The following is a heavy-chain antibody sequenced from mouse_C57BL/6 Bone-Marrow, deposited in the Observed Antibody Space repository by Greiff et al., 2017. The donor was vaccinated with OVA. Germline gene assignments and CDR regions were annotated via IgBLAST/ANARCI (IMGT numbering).Heavy chain of an antibody. J-gene: IGHJ1*03. CDR1: GYTFTDYY. CDR3: ARFDDGSPRYFDV. Sequence: VQLQQSGPELVKPGASVKISCKASGYTFTDYYMNWVKQSHGKSLEWIGDINPNNGGTSYNQKFKGKATLTVDTSSSTAYMELRSLTSEDSAGYYCARFDDGSPRYFDVGGTGTTVTVSS. D-gene: IGHD2-3*01. CDR2: INPNNGGT. V-gene: IGHV1-26*01.